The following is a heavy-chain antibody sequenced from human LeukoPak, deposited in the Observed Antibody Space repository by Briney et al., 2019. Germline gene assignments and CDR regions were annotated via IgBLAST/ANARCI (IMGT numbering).Heavy chain of an antibody. V-gene: IGHV4-34*01. J-gene: IGHJ5*02. CDR3: ARLQLGYRSSASCYNLPGVRFDP. CDR2: INYSGST. Sequence: PSETLSLTCAVYGGSFSGYYWSWIRQPPGKGLEWIGEINYSGSTNYNPSLKSRVPISVDTSKNQFSLKLSSVTASDTAVYYCARLQLGYRSSASCYNLPGVRFDPWGQGTLVTVSS. D-gene: IGHD2-2*02. CDR1: GGSFSGYY.